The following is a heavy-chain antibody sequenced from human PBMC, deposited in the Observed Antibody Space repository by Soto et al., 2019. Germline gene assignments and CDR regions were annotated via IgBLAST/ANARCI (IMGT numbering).Heavy chain of an antibody. D-gene: IGHD2-2*03. CDR2: IRSSSSDT. J-gene: IGHJ3*02. CDR3: VRDGSWAFDI. V-gene: IGHV3-48*01. CDR1: GFTFSTYP. Sequence: EVQLVESGGGLVQPGGSLRLSCAASGFTFSTYPMNWVRQAPGQGLEWISNIRSSSSDTYYADSVKGRFTISRDNAKNSLYLQMNSLSAEDTAVYYCVRDGSWAFDIWGQGTMVSVSS.